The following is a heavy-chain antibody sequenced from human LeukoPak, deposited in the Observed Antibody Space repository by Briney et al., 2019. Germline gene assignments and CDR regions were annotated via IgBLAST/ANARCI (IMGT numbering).Heavy chain of an antibody. Sequence: GASVKVSCKASGYTFTSYAMHWVRQAPGQRLEWMGWINAGNGNTKYSQKFQGRVTITRDTSASTAYMELSSLRSEDTAVYYCARVDTQQLVLPYYFDYWGQGTLVTVSS. CDR2: INAGNGNT. CDR3: ARVDTQQLVLPYYFDY. J-gene: IGHJ4*02. V-gene: IGHV1-3*01. D-gene: IGHD6-13*01. CDR1: GYTFTSYA.